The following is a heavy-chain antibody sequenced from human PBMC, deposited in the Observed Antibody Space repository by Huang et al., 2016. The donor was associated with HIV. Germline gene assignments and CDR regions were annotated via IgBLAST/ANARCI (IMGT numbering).Heavy chain of an antibody. CDR1: GYPFSTYY. Sequence: QVQLVQSGAEVKKPGASVNVSCKASGYPFSTYYLHWVRQAPGQGLEWMGIINPGGGRPNYAQKFQGRLTITRDTSTSTVFMELNSLTSEDTAVYYCARWRQLPRFFDFWGQGTLVTVSS. D-gene: IGHD5-12*01. V-gene: IGHV1-46*01. CDR3: ARWRQLPRFFDF. J-gene: IGHJ4*02. CDR2: INPGGGRP.